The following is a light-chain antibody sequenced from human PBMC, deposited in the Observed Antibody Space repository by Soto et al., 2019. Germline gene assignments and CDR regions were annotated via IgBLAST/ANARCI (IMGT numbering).Light chain of an antibody. CDR3: QQYYNIPYT. CDR2: WAS. V-gene: IGKV4-1*01. CDR1: QSVLYSSNNKNY. Sequence: DIVMTQSPDSLAVSLGERATINCKSSQSVLYSSNNKNYLAWYQQKPGQPPKLLIYWASTRESGVPDRFSGGGSGTDLTLTISSLQAEDVAVYYCQQYYNIPYTFGQGTKLEIK. J-gene: IGKJ2*01.